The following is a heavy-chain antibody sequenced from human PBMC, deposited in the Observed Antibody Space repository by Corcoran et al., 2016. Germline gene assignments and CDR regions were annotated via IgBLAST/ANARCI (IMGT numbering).Heavy chain of an antibody. D-gene: IGHD3-22*01. J-gene: IGHJ4*02. V-gene: IGHV1-3*01. Sequence: QVQLVQSGAEVKKPGASVKVSCKASGYTFTSYAMHWVRQAPGQRLEWMGWINAGNGNTKYSQKFQGRVTITRDTSASTAYMELSSLRSEDTAVYYCARDGDYYDSSGYDRWGQGTLVTVSS. CDR3: ARDGDYYDSSGYDR. CDR1: GYTFTSYA. CDR2: INAGNGNT.